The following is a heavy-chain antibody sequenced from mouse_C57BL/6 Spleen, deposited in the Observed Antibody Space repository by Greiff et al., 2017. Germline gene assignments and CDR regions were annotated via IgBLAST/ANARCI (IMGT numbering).Heavy chain of an antibody. J-gene: IGHJ2*01. CDR3: ARGFYYGSSSSYFDY. CDR1: GYTFTSYW. Sequence: QVQLKQPGAELVKPGASVKLSCKASGYTFTSYWMQWVKQRPGQGLEWIGEIDPSDSYTNYNQKFKGKATLTVDTSSSTAYMQSSSLTSEDSAVYYCARGFYYGSSSSYFDYWGQGTTLTVSS. V-gene: IGHV1-50*01. D-gene: IGHD1-1*01. CDR2: IDPSDSYT.